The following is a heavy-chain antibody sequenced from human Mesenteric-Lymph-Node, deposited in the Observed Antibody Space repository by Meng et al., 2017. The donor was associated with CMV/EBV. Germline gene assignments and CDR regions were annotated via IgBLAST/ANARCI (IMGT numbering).Heavy chain of an antibody. D-gene: IGHD1-7*01. J-gene: IGHJ4*02. Sequence: GFTFDDYAMYWVRQAPGKGLEWVSGISWNSGSIGYADSVKGRFTISRDNAKNSLYLQMNSLRAEDTALYYCAKAPSGGWNYFFYFDNWGQGTLVTVSS. CDR2: ISWNSGSI. V-gene: IGHV3-9*01. CDR1: GFTFDDYA. CDR3: AKAPSGGWNYFFYFDN.